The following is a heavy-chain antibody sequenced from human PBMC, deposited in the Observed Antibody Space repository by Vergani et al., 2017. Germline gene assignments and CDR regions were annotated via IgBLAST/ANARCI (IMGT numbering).Heavy chain of an antibody. Sequence: EVQLVESGGGLIQPGGSLRLSCAASGFTVSSNYMSWGRQAPGKGLEWVSVIYSGGSTYYADSVKGRFTISRDNSKNTLYLQMNSLRAEDTAVYYCARASSSWAMGNWGQGTLVTVSS. CDR3: ARASSSWAMGN. D-gene: IGHD6-13*01. CDR1: GFTVSSNY. J-gene: IGHJ4*02. CDR2: IYSGGST. V-gene: IGHV3-53*01.